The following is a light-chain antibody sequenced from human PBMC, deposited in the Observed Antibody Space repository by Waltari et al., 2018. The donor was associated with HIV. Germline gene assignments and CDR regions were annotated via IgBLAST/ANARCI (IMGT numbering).Light chain of an antibody. CDR2: KDN. CDR3: QSYDSSNRV. CDR1: MGSNAGNY. V-gene: IGLV6-57*04. Sequence: NFMLTQPHSVSESPGKTVTISCTRSMGSNAGNYVLWYQQRPGTAPTTVVYKDNQRPSGVPVRFSCSIDSSSNSASLTISGLKTEDETDYYCQSYDSSNRVFGGGTKLTVL. J-gene: IGLJ3*02.